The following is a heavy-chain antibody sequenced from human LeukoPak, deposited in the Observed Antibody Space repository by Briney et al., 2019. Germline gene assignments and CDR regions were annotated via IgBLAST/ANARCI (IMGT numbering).Heavy chain of an antibody. CDR1: GGTFSNYA. D-gene: IGHD6-13*01. Sequence: ASVKVSCKASGGTFSNYAISWVRQAPGQGLEWMGGIVPPFGTANYAQRFQGRVTITADASTSTAYMEMSSLRSEDTAMYYCARDRSIAAVNWFDPWGQGTLVTVSS. J-gene: IGHJ5*02. CDR3: ARDRSIAAVNWFDP. V-gene: IGHV1-69*13. CDR2: IVPPFGTA.